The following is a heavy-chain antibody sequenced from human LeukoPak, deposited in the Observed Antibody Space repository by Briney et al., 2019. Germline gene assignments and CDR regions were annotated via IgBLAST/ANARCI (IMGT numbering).Heavy chain of an antibody. V-gene: IGHV3-11*01. CDR3: ARYYYDSSGYYYFDY. Sequence: GGSLRLSCAASGFTFSDYYMNWVRQAPGKGLEWVSYISSSSSTIYYADSVKGRFTISRDSAKNSLYLQMNSLRTEDTAVYSCARYYYDSSGYYYFDYWGQGTLVTVSS. CDR2: ISSSSSTI. J-gene: IGHJ4*02. D-gene: IGHD3-22*01. CDR1: GFTFSDYY.